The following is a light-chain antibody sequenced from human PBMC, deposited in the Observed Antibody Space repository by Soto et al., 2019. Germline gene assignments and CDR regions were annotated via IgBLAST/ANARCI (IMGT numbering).Light chain of an antibody. Sequence: QSALTQPASVSGSPGQSITISCTGTSSDTGAYNYVSWYQQYPGKAPKLMIFEVSNWPSGVSNRFSGSKSGNTASLTISGLQAEDEADYSCSSYTSSNTWVFGGGTKLTVL. CDR3: SSYTSSNTWV. V-gene: IGLV2-14*01. J-gene: IGLJ3*02. CDR1: SSDTGAYNY. CDR2: EVS.